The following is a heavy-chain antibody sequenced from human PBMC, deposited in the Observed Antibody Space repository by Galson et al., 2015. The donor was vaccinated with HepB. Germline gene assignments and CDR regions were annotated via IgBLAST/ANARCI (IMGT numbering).Heavy chain of an antibody. D-gene: IGHD2-2*01. CDR1: GFTFSSHA. CDR3: ARDKYPSKSWVDGLIYYGLAV. V-gene: IGHV3-30*04. CDR2: ISYDGRNK. Sequence: SLRLSCAASGFTFSSHALHWVRQAPGKGLEWVAVISYDGRNKNYADSVRGRFTISRDESRNTLHLQMNSLRAEDTAIYYCARDKYPSKSWVDGLIYYGLAVWGQGTTVTVSS. J-gene: IGHJ6*02.